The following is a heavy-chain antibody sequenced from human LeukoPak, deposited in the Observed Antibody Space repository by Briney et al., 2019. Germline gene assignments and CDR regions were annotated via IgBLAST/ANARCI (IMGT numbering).Heavy chain of an antibody. V-gene: IGHV5-10-1*01. CDR1: GYSFTRYW. Sequence: GESLKISCKGSGYSFTRYWITXXXXMPGXXXXXXGXIXPSDXYTXXXXXXQXXVXIXXXXSISTAYLQWSSLKASDTAMYYCARHLGPTEAFDPWGQGTLVTVSS. CDR3: ARHLGPTEAFDP. J-gene: IGHJ5*02. D-gene: IGHD4-17*01. CDR2: IXPSDXYT.